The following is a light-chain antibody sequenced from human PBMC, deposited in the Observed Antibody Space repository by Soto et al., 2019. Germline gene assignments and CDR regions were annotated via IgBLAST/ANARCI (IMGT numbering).Light chain of an antibody. CDR3: QQYGSSPPYT. V-gene: IGKV3-20*01. J-gene: IGKJ2*01. CDR2: GAS. Sequence: EIVLTQSPGTLSLSPGERATLSCRASQSVSSSYLAWYQHKPGQAPRLPIYGASNRATGIPDRFSGSGSGTDFTLTISRLEPEDFAVYYCQQYGSSPPYTFGQGTKLEIK. CDR1: QSVSSSY.